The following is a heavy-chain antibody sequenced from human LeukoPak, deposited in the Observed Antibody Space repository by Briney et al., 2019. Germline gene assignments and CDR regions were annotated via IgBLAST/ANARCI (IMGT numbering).Heavy chain of an antibody. CDR2: IKQDGSEK. D-gene: IGHD6-13*01. Sequence: GGSLRLSCAASGFTFSSFWMSWVRQAPGKGLEWVANIKQDGSEKYYVDSVKGRFTISRDNAKNSLYLQMNSLRPEDTALYYCAKDITPRYSSSWSSFDYWGQGTLVTVSS. J-gene: IGHJ4*02. CDR3: AKDITPRYSSSWSSFDY. V-gene: IGHV3-7*03. CDR1: GFTFSSFW.